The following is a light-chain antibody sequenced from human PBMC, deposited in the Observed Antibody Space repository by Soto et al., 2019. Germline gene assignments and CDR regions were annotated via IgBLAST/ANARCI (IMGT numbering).Light chain of an antibody. CDR3: CSYADSTTVV. CDR2: EDS. J-gene: IGLJ2*01. CDR1: NRSYNL. V-gene: IGLV2-23*01. Sequence: QSALTQPASVSESPGQSITISCTGVNRSYNLVSWFQQYPGKAPKLMIYEDSKRPSGVSNRFSGSRSGNTASLTISGLQAEDEADYYCCSYADSTTVVFGGGTQLTVL.